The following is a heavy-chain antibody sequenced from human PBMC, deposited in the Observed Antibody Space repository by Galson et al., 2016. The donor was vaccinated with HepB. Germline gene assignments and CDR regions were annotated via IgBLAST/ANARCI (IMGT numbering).Heavy chain of an antibody. V-gene: IGHV1-3*01. CDR2: ITAGNGNR. D-gene: IGHD3-10*01. CDR1: GYTFTSYA. CDR3: AREEGITLGHFDY. Sequence: SVKVSCKASGYTFTSYAMHWVRQAPGQRLEWMGWITAGNGNRRYSQEFQGRVTITRDASASTAYMELSSLRSEDTAVYYCAREEGITLGHFDYWGQGTLVTVSS. J-gene: IGHJ4*02.